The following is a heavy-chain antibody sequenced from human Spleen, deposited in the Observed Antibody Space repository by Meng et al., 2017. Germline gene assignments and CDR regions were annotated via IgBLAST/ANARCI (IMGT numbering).Heavy chain of an antibody. CDR3: AGGIAKAVAGPDYYYYYGMDV. CDR1: GGSISSGSYY. Sequence: LRLSCTVSGGSISSGSYYWSWIRQPAGKGLEWIGRIYTSGSTNYNPSLKSRVTISVDTSKNQFSLKLSSVTAADTAVYYCAGGIAKAVAGPDYYYYYGMDVWGQGTTVTVSS. V-gene: IGHV4-61*02. D-gene: IGHD6-19*01. CDR2: IYTSGST. J-gene: IGHJ6*02.